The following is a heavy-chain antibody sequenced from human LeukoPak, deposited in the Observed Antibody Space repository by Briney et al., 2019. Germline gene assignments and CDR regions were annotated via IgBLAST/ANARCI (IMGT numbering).Heavy chain of an antibody. Sequence: SVKVSCKASGGTFSSYAISWGREAPGQGVGGMGRIIPILGIANYPKQFQGRVTITDDNSTSTAYMELSRLRSEDTAVYYCARDMWELQGYYYYGMDVWGQGTTVTVSS. J-gene: IGHJ6*02. CDR1: GGTFSSYA. D-gene: IGHD1-26*01. CDR2: IIPILGIA. CDR3: ARDMWELQGYYYYGMDV. V-gene: IGHV1-69*04.